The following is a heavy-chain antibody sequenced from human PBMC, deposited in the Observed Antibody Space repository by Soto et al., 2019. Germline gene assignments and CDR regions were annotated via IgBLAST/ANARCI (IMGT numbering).Heavy chain of an antibody. CDR2: ISGSGGST. V-gene: IGHV3-23*01. CDR1: GVTVRSYA. Sequence: GCSMRIGRAASGVTVRSYAMSGVRKKTGKGLEWVSAISGSGGSTYYADSVKGRFTISRDNSKNTLYLQMNSLRAEDTAVYYCAKGGYDILTGYNWFDPWGQGTLVTVSS. J-gene: IGHJ5*02. D-gene: IGHD3-9*01. CDR3: AKGGYDILTGYNWFDP.